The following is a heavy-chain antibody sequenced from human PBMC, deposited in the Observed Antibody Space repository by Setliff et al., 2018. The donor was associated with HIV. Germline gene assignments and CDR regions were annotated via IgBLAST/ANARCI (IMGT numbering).Heavy chain of an antibody. V-gene: IGHV4-4*02. D-gene: IGHD4-17*01. CDR3: ARDIWAYGLMGS. CDR1: GFIFNAYT. J-gene: IGHJ5*02. CDR2: IYFSGHT. Sequence: PGGSLRLSCAASGFIFNAYTMVWVRQAPGKGLEWIGEIYFSGHTNYNPSLKSRVTLSLDNSKNQFSLKLTSVTAADTAVYYCARDIWAYGLMGSWGQGTLVTVSS.